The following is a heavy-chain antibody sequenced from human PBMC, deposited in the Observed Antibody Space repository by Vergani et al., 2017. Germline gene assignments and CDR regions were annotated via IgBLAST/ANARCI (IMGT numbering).Heavy chain of an antibody. Sequence: EVQLLESGGGLVQPGGSLRLSCAASGFTFSSYAMSWVRQAPGKGLEWVSVISASAGSTYYADSVKGRFTISRDNSKNTLYLQMNSLRAEDTAVYYCARAKNRYCSSTSCHDAFDIWGQGTMVTVSS. CDR1: GFTFSSYA. J-gene: IGHJ3*02. D-gene: IGHD2-2*01. CDR3: ARAKNRYCSSTSCHDAFDI. V-gene: IGHV3-23*01. CDR2: ISASAGST.